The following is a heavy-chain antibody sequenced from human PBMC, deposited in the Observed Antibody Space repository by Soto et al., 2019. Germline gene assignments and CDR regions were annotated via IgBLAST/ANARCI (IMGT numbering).Heavy chain of an antibody. J-gene: IGHJ5*01. CDR1: GGTFNSYT. CDR3: ATSYGSGSTHFDS. CDR2: VNPIVGMS. D-gene: IGHD3-10*01. Sequence: QVQLVQSGAEVKKPGSSVKVSCTASGGTFNSYTINWVRQAPGRGLEWVGRVNPIVGMSNSALKFQGRVTITADQSTSTAFMYLTSLKSEDTAIYFCATSYGSGSTHFDSWGQGTLVTVSS. V-gene: IGHV1-69*02.